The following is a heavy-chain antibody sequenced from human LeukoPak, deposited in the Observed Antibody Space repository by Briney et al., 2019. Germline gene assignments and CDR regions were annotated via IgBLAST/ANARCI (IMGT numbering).Heavy chain of an antibody. D-gene: IGHD5-18*01. CDR1: GGSFSSYA. Sequence: ASVKVSCKASGGSFSSYAISWVRQAPGQGLEWMGGIIPVFGTANYAQKFQERVTITADTVSNTAYLEVTSLTPDDTALYFCAKQGAARQDYYMDVWGNGTPVTVSS. CDR2: IIPVFGTA. J-gene: IGHJ6*03. CDR3: AKQGAARQDYYMDV. V-gene: IGHV1-69*06.